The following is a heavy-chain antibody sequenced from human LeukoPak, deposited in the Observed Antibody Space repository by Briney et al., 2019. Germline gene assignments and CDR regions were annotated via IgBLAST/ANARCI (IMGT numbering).Heavy chain of an antibody. J-gene: IGHJ4*02. Sequence: GGSLRLSCAASGFTFSDHYIDWVRQAPGKGLEWVGRSRNKANFYTTEYAASVKARFTISRDDSKNSLDLQMNSLKTEDTAVYYCTRVPRGGTYFDYWGQGTLVTVSS. CDR2: SRNKANFYTT. CDR3: TRVPRGGTYFDY. V-gene: IGHV3-72*01. CDR1: GFTFSDHY. D-gene: IGHD1-26*01.